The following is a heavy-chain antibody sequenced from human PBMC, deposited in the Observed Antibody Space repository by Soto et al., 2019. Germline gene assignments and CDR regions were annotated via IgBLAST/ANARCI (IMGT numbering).Heavy chain of an antibody. Sequence: LSLPCTISGGSISVYYWSWIRQPPGQGLEWIGYIYDTGSPYYNPSLKSRVIISADTSKNQISLNLTSATAADTAVYYCARGVGSSPPRYWGRGTLVTVSS. J-gene: IGHJ4*02. CDR3: ARGVGSSPPRY. D-gene: IGHD1-26*01. CDR2: IYDTGSP. CDR1: GGSISVYY. V-gene: IGHV4-59*01.